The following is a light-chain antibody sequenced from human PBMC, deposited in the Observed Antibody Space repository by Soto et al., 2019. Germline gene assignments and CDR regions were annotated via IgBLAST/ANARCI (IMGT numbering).Light chain of an antibody. CDR2: DAS. V-gene: IGKV3-11*01. CDR1: QSVSSY. CDR3: QQRSNWPPVFT. J-gene: IGKJ3*01. Sequence: EIVLTQSPATLSLSPGERATLSCRASQSVSSYLAWYQQKPGQAPRLLIYDASNRATGIPARFSAGGSGTDSTPTISSLESEDFAVYYCQQRSNWPPVFTSGPGTKVDSK.